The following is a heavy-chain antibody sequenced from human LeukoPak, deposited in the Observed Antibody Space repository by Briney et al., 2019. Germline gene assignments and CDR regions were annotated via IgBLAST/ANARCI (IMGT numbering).Heavy chain of an antibody. D-gene: IGHD2-15*01. V-gene: IGHV3-9*01. Sequence: GGSLRLSCAASGFTFDDYAMHWVRQAPGKGLEWVSGISWNSGSIGYADSVKGRFTISRDNTKNSLYLQMNSLRAEDTAVYYCARDRGVVGQFDPWGQGTLVTVSP. CDR1: GFTFDDYA. CDR2: ISWNSGSI. J-gene: IGHJ5*02. CDR3: ARDRGVVGQFDP.